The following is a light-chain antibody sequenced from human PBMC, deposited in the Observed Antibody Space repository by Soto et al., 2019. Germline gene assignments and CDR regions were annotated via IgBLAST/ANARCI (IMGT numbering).Light chain of an antibody. CDR2: VNSDGSH. V-gene: IGLV4-69*01. CDR3: QTWNTGIRV. CDR1: SWHTNYP. Sequence: QSVLTQSPSASASLGASVKLTCTLSSWHTNYPIAWHRHQPQKGPRYLMRVNSDGSHFKADGIPDRFSGSSSGAERYLTISSLQSEDEGDYYCQTWNTGIRVFGGGTKLTVL. J-gene: IGLJ3*02.